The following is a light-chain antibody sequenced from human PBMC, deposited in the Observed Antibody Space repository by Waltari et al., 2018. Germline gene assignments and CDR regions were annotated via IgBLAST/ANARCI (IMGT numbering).Light chain of an antibody. J-gene: IGKJ1*01. Sequence: EIVMMQSPATLSVSPGERATLSCRASQSVSSNFAWYQQKPGQAPRLLIYGASTRATGIPARFSGSGSGTEFTLTISSLQSEDFAVYYCQQYNNWPPPTFGQGTKVEIK. V-gene: IGKV3-15*01. CDR1: QSVSSN. CDR2: GAS. CDR3: QQYNNWPPPT.